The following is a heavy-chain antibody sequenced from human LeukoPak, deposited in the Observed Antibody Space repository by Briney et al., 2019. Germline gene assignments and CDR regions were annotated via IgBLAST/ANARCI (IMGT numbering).Heavy chain of an antibody. CDR1: GFTFSNYG. J-gene: IGHJ4*02. Sequence: SLRLSCAASGFTFSNYGMHWVRQAPGKGLEWVAVISYDGSEIHYVDSVKGRFTISRDNSKNTVYLQMNSLRGEDTAVYYCAKDRGVAGTMADWGQGTLVTVSS. CDR2: ISYDGSEI. CDR3: AKDRGVAGTMAD. D-gene: IGHD6-19*01. V-gene: IGHV3-30*18.